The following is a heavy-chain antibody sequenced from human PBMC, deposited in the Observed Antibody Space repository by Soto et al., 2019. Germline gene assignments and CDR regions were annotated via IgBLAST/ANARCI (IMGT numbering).Heavy chain of an antibody. D-gene: IGHD2-2*01. CDR1: GYTLTELS. J-gene: IGHJ4*02. V-gene: IGHV1-24*01. CDR2: IEPDFGKA. Sequence: ASVKVSCKVSGYTLTELSMNWVRQAPGKGLEWMGGIEPDFGKANYAQKFQGRVTITADESTSTAYMELSSLRSEDTAVYYCARDGCISTSCYDGFDYWGQGTLVTVSS. CDR3: ARDGCISTSCYDGFDY.